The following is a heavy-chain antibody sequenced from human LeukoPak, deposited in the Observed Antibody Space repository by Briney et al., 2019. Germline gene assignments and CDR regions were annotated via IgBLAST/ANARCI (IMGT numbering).Heavy chain of an antibody. D-gene: IGHD6-19*01. V-gene: IGHV3-43*02. CDR3: AKDSALIRVAGTGIGS. CDR2: ISGDGTIK. CDR1: GFTSDDYA. Sequence: PGGSLRLSCAASGFTSDDYAMHWVRQAPGKGLEWLSLISGDGTIKYYSDSVKGRFTISRDNSKNSLYLQMNSLTTEDTALYYCAKDSALIRVAGTGIGSWAQGSLVPVPS. J-gene: IGHJ5*02.